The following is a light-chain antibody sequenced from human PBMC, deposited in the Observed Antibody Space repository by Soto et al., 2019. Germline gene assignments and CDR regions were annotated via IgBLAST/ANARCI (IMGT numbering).Light chain of an antibody. V-gene: IGKV3D-15*01. J-gene: IGKJ1*01. CDR2: GAS. CDR1: QSVDSN. CDR3: QQYGNLLWT. Sequence: EILMTQSPATLSVSPGERATLSCRASQSVDSNLAWYQQKPGQAPRLLIYGASIRATGIPDRFSGSGSGTDFTLTISRLESEDFAVYYCQQYGNLLWTFGQRTKVDI.